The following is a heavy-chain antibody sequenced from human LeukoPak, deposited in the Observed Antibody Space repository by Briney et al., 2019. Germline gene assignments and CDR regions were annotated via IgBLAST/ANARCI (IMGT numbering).Heavy chain of an antibody. CDR2: ISGSGGST. J-gene: IGHJ3*02. V-gene: IGHV3-23*01. Sequence: GGSLRLSCAASGFTFSNSAMTWVRQAPGKGLEWVSGISGSGGSTYYADSVEGRFTISRDNSRNTLYLQMNSLRAEDTAVYYCAKRIGPSRAFDIWGQGTMVTVSS. CDR1: GFTFSNSA. D-gene: IGHD2-15*01. CDR3: AKRIGPSRAFDI.